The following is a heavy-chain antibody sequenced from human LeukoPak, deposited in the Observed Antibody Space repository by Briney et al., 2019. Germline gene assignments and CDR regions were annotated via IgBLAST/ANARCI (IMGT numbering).Heavy chain of an antibody. J-gene: IGHJ4*02. V-gene: IGHV3-30*18. Sequence: GGSLRLSCVVSGFNFGDYGMHWVRQAPGKGLEWVAVISYDGSNKYYADSVKGRFTISRDNSKNTLYLQMNSLRAEDTAVYYCAKDFYVWGSYRYSYFDYWGQGTLVTVSS. CDR3: AKDFYVWGSYRYSYFDY. D-gene: IGHD3-16*02. CDR1: GFNFGDYG. CDR2: ISYDGSNK.